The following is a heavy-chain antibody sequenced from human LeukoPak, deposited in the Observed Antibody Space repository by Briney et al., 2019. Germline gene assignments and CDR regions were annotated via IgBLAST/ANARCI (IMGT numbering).Heavy chain of an antibody. D-gene: IGHD5-12*01. CDR3: ASSRHRGYSGYEDY. CDR2: IYPGDSDT. CDR1: GYSFINNW. J-gene: IGHJ4*02. V-gene: IGHV5-51*01. Sequence: GESLKISCKGSGYSFINNWIGWVRQMPGKGLEWMGIIYPGDSDTRYSPSFQGQVTISADKSISTAYLQWSSLKASDTAMYYCASSRHRGYSGYEDYWGQGTLVTVSS.